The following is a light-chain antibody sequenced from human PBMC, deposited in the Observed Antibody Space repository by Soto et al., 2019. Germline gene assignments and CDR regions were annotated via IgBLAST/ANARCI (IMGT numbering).Light chain of an antibody. CDR3: ASYTTSSTYV. J-gene: IGLJ1*01. CDR2: DVS. V-gene: IGLV2-14*01. CDR1: SSDVGGYSY. Sequence: QSALTQPASVSGSPGQSIAISCTGTSSDVGGYSYVSWYQQQPGKATKLVSSDVSNRPSGVSDRFSGSKSGNTASLTISGLQTEDEADYYCASYTTSSTYVFGTGTKLTVL.